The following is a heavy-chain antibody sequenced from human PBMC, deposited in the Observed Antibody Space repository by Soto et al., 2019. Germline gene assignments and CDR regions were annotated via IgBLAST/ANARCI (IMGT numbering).Heavy chain of an antibody. CDR3: AAGLYGSGSYYSPFRVLYGMDV. V-gene: IGHV1-58*01. D-gene: IGHD3-10*01. Sequence: SVKVSCKASGFTFTSSAVQWVRQARGQRLEWIGWIVVGSGNTNYAQKFQERVTITRDMSTSTAYMELSSLRSEDTAVYYCAAGLYGSGSYYSPFRVLYGMDVWGQGTTVTVSS. J-gene: IGHJ6*02. CDR1: GFTFTSSA. CDR2: IVVGSGNT.